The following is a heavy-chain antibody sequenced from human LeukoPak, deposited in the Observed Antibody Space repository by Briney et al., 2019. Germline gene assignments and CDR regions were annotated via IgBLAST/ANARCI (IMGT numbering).Heavy chain of an antibody. Sequence: GRSLRLSCAASGFTFSNYAMSWVRQAPGKGLEWVSAISGSGDSTFYTDSVKGRFTISRDNSKNTLYLQMKSLRAEDTAVYYCAKDSVVVAGLVNYFDSWGQGTLVTVSS. J-gene: IGHJ4*02. V-gene: IGHV3-23*01. CDR1: GFTFSNYA. CDR2: ISGSGDST. D-gene: IGHD6-19*01. CDR3: AKDSVVVAGLVNYFDS.